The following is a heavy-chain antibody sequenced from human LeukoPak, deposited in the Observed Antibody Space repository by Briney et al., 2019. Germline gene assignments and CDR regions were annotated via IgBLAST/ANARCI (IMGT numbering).Heavy chain of an antibody. CDR2: IYYSGST. CDR1: GGSISSSSYY. D-gene: IGHD3-22*01. J-gene: IGHJ4*02. Sequence: PSETLSLTCTVSGGSISSSSYYWSWIRQPPGKGLEWIGYIYYSGSTNYNPSLKSRVTISVDTSKNQFSLKLSSVTAADTAVYYCARGYYDSRYDYWGQGTLVTVSS. CDR3: ARGYYDSRYDY. V-gene: IGHV4-61*01.